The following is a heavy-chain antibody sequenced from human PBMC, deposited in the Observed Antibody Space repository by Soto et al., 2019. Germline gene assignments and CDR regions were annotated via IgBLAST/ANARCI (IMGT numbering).Heavy chain of an antibody. CDR2: IIPLFGTA. CDR3: ASTTPRYCSSTSCWLFEY. J-gene: IGHJ4*02. CDR1: GGTFSSYA. V-gene: IGHV1-69*13. Sequence: GASVKVSCKASGGTFSSYAISWVRQAPGQGLEWMGGIIPLFGTANYAQKFQGRVTITADESMSTAYMELSSLRSEDTAVYYCASTTPRYCSSTSCWLFEYWGQGPLGTVS. D-gene: IGHD2-2*01.